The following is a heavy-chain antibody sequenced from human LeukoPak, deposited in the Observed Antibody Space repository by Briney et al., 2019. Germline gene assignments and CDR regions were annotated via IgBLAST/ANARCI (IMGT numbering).Heavy chain of an antibody. J-gene: IGHJ3*02. CDR3: VREYSSSSGRAFDM. D-gene: IGHD6-6*01. Sequence: GGSLRLSCAASGFTFSSYWMHWVRQTPGKGLVWVSRISTDGSSTNSVDSVKGRLTISRDNAKNTLYLQMNSLRAEDTAVYYCVREYSSSSGRAFDMRGQGTMVTVSP. CDR2: ISTDGSST. V-gene: IGHV3-74*01. CDR1: GFTFSSYW.